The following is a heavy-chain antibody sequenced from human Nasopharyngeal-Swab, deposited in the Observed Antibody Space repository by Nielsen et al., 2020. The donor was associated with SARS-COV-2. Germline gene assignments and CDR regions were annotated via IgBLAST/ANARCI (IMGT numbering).Heavy chain of an antibody. Sequence: WIRQAPGKGLEWIGEINHSGSTNYNPSLKSRVTISVDTSKNQFSLKLSSVTAADTAVYYCAGGPQLLYSSGRLTKKNAFDIWGQGTMVTVSS. J-gene: IGHJ3*02. CDR2: INHSGST. V-gene: IGHV4-34*01. D-gene: IGHD6-19*01. CDR3: AGGPQLLYSSGRLTKKNAFDI.